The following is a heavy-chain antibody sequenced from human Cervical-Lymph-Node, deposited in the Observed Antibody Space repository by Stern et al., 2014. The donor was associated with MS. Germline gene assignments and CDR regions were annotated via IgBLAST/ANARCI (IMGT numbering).Heavy chain of an antibody. CDR1: GGSISSYY. CDR2: IYYSGST. Sequence: DQLVESGPGLVKPSETLSLTCTVSGGSISSYYWSWIRQPPGKGLEWIGYIYYSGSTNYNPSLKSRVTISVDTSKNQFSLKLSSVTAADTAVYYCARDYAFDIWGQGTMVTVSS. CDR3: ARDYAFDI. V-gene: IGHV4-59*01. J-gene: IGHJ3*02.